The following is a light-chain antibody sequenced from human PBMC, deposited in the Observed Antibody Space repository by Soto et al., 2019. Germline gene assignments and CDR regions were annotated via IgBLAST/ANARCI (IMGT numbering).Light chain of an antibody. J-gene: IGLJ3*02. CDR1: SGHSSYA. CDR3: QTWGTGIWV. V-gene: IGLV4-69*01. CDR2: INSDGSH. Sequence: QSVLTQSPSASASLGASVKLTCTLSSGHSSYAIAWHQQRPERGPRYLMKINSDGSHSKGDGIPDRFSGSSSGAERYLTISSLQSEDEADYYCQTWGTGIWVFGGGTKLTVL.